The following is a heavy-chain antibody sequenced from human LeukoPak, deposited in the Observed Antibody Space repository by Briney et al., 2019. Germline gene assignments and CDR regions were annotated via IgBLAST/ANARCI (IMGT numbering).Heavy chain of an antibody. CDR2: ISSSSSYI. Sequence: GGSLRLSCAASGFTVSSNYMNWVRQAPGKGLEWVSSISSSSSYIYYADSVKGRFTISRDNAKNSLYLQMNSLRTEDTAVYYCARVALVGATNYYYGMDVWGQGTTVTVSS. D-gene: IGHD1-26*01. V-gene: IGHV3-21*01. J-gene: IGHJ6*02. CDR1: GFTVSSNY. CDR3: ARVALVGATNYYYGMDV.